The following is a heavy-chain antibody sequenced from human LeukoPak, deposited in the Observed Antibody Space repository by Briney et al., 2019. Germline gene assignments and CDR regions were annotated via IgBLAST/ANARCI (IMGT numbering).Heavy chain of an antibody. Sequence: GGSLRLSCAASGFTFNNYAMHWVRQAPGKGLEWVSGISWNSGSIAYADSVKGRFTISRDNAKNSLYLQMNSLRAEDTALYYCARAGYSSGWFYYYYYYYMDVWGKGTTVTVSS. J-gene: IGHJ6*03. CDR2: ISWNSGSI. V-gene: IGHV3-9*01. CDR3: ARAGYSSGWFYYYYYYYMDV. D-gene: IGHD6-19*01. CDR1: GFTFNNYA.